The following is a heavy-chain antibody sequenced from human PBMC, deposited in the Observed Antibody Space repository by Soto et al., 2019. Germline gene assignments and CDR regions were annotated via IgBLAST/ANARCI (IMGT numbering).Heavy chain of an antibody. Sequence: QVQLVESGGGVVQPGRCLRFSCAASGVTFSSYGMHWVRQAPGKGLESVAVIWYDGSNKYYADSVKGRFTISRDNSKNTLYLQMNSLRAEDTAMYYCARDQYDSSGYYPLPFYWGQGTLVTVSS. V-gene: IGHV3-33*01. J-gene: IGHJ4*02. D-gene: IGHD3-22*01. CDR1: GVTFSSYG. CDR3: ARDQYDSSGYYPLPFY. CDR2: IWYDGSNK.